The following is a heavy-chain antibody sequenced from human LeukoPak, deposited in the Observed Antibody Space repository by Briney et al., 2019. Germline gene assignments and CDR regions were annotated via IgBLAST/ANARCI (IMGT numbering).Heavy chain of an antibody. CDR2: INAGNGNT. CDR3: ARARVEHSSSWTKTPGPGLDY. Sequence: GASVKVSCKASGYTFTSYAMHWVRQAPGQRLEWMGWINAGNGNTKYSQKFQGRVTITRDTSASTAYMELSSLRSEDTAVYYCARARVEHSSSWTKTPGPGLDYWGQGTLVTVSS. D-gene: IGHD6-13*01. V-gene: IGHV1-3*01. CDR1: GYTFTSYA. J-gene: IGHJ4*02.